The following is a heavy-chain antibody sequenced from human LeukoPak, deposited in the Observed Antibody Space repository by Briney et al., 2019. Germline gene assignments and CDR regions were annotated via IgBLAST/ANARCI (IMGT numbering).Heavy chain of an antibody. V-gene: IGHV3-23*01. D-gene: IGHD2-2*01. CDR1: GFTFSSYA. J-gene: IGHJ4*02. CDR2: ISGSAGST. Sequence: GGSLRLSCAASGFTFSSYAMSWVRQAPGKGLEWVSAISGSAGSTFYAGSVKGRCTISSDNSKNTLYLQMNSLRAEDTAVYYCAKGSCASTTCYARFDSWGQGTLVTVSS. CDR3: AKGSCASTTCYARFDS.